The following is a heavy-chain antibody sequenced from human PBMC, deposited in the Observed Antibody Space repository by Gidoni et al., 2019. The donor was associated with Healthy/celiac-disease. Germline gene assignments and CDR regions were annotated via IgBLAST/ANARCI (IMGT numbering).Heavy chain of an antibody. CDR1: GFTFDDYA. Sequence: EVQLVESGRGVVQPGGSSRLSRAASGFTFDDYAMHWVRQAPGKGLVWVSLISGDGGSTYYADSVKGRFTNSRDNSKNSLYLQMNSLRTGDTALYYCAKGSVAGWNNLYYFDYWGQGTLVTVSS. CDR2: ISGDGGST. D-gene: IGHD6-19*01. CDR3: AKGSVAGWNNLYYFDY. J-gene: IGHJ4*02. V-gene: IGHV3-43*02.